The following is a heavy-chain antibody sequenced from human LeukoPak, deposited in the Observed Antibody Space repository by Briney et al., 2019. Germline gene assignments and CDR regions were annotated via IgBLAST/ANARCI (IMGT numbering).Heavy chain of an antibody. Sequence: GGSLRLSCAASGFTFSSYAMSWVRQAPGKGLEWVSAISGSGGSTYDADSVKGRFTISRDNSKNTLYLQMNSLRAEDTAVYLCAKGLGSGSYYSKYYFDYWGQGTLVTVSS. CDR1: GFTFSSYA. J-gene: IGHJ4*02. V-gene: IGHV3-23*01. D-gene: IGHD1-26*01. CDR2: ISGSGGST. CDR3: AKGLGSGSYYSKYYFDY.